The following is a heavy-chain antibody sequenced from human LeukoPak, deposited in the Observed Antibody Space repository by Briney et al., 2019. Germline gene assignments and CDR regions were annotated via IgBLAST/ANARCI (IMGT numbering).Heavy chain of an antibody. CDR3: ARDSGYSSSWYLTD. CDR2: NSGSGGST. CDR1: EFTFSSYA. D-gene: IGHD6-13*01. Sequence: GGSLRLSCAASEFTFSSYAMQWVRQAPGKGLEWVSGNSGSGGSTYYADSVRGRFTISRDNSKNTLYLPMNSLRAEDTAVYYCARDSGYSSSWYLTDWGQGTLVTVSS. V-gene: IGHV3-23*01. J-gene: IGHJ4*02.